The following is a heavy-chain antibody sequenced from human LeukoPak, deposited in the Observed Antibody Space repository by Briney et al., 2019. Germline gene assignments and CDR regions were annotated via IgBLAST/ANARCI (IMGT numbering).Heavy chain of an antibody. CDR1: GYTFTGYY. CDR2: INPNSGGT. CDR3: ARRIAAAGITWFDP. D-gene: IGHD6-13*01. V-gene: IGHV1-2*02. Sequence: ASVKVSCKASGYTFTGYYMHWVRQAPGQGLEWMGWINPNSGGTNYAQKFQGRVTMTRNTSISTAYMELSSLRSEDTAAYYCARRIAAAGITWFDPWGQGTLVTVSS. J-gene: IGHJ5*02.